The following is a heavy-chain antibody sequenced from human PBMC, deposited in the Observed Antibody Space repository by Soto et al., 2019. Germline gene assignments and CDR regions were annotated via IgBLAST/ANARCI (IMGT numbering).Heavy chain of an antibody. D-gene: IGHD5-12*01. V-gene: IGHV1-18*01. CDR1: GYTFTSYG. CDR3: ARSPGGYPGY. CDR2: ISAYNGNT. J-gene: IGHJ4*02. Sequence: QVQLVQSGAEVKKPGASVKVSCKASGYTFTSYGISWVRQAPGQGLEWMGWISAYNGNTNYAQKLQDRGTITTDTSTSRAYMELRSRRSDDTAAYYCARSPGGYPGYWGQGTPVIVSS.